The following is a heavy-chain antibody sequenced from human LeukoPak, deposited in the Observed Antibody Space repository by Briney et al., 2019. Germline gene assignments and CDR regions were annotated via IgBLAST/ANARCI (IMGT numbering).Heavy chain of an antibody. Sequence: GGSLTLSCAASGVTFSSYAMSWVRQAPGKGLEWLSAISGRGGSTDYADSVKGRFTISRDNSKNTLYLQMNSLRAEDTAVYYCAKDSSRLGDLTVDYWGQGTLVTVSS. J-gene: IGHJ4*02. CDR3: AKDSSRLGDLTVDY. V-gene: IGHV3-23*01. D-gene: IGHD3-16*01. CDR1: GVTFSSYA. CDR2: ISGRGGST.